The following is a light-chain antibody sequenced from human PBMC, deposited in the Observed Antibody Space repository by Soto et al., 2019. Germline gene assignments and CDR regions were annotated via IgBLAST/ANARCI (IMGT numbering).Light chain of an antibody. CDR3: QHCGNWLPP. CDR2: AAS. J-gene: IGKJ1*01. Sequence: EFVLTQSKVTGSVSAGERATLSCRASQSVGSTIAWYQQRPGQAPRLLIYAASTRATGIPARFSGSGSGTEFTLTISSLLSEDFALYYCQHCGNWLPPFGQGTKV. CDR1: QSVGST. V-gene: IGKV3-15*01.